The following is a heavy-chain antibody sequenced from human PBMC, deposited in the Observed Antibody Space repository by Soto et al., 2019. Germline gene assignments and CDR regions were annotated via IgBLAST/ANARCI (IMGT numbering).Heavy chain of an antibody. Sequence: QVQVQESGPGLVKPSETLSLTCTVSGDSITGYYWSWIRQPPGKGLEWIGYIYYSGSTNYNPSLKSRVNITVDTSKMQFSLKLRYMTAADTAVYFCARHPSRTAVTGTGFDYWGQGILVTVSS. V-gene: IGHV4-59*08. CDR1: GDSITGYY. D-gene: IGHD6-19*01. CDR3: ARHPSRTAVTGTGFDY. CDR2: IYYSGST. J-gene: IGHJ4*02.